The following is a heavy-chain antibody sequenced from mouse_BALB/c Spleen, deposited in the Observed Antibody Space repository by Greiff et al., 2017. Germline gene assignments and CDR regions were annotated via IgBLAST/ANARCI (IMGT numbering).Heavy chain of an antibody. D-gene: IGHD2-1*01. CDR3: ARRDGKGGYFDV. J-gene: IGHJ1*01. CDR2: IDPFNGGT. V-gene: IGHV1S135*01. Sequence: VHVKQSGPELMKPGASVKISCKASGYSFTSYYMHWVKQSHGKSLEWIGYIDPFNGGTSYNQKFKGKATLTVDKSSSTAYMHLSSLTSEDSAVYYCARRDGKGGYFDVWGAGTTVTVSS. CDR1: GYSFTSYY.